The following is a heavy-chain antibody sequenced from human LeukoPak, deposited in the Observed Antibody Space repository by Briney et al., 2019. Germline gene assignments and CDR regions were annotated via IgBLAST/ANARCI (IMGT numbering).Heavy chain of an antibody. V-gene: IGHV3-48*03. CDR3: ARGALHVFDY. J-gene: IGHJ4*02. Sequence: SGGSLRLSCAASGFTFSDYEINWVRQAPGKGLEWIACISTSGSTTYYADSVKGQFTISSDNPKNSLFLQMNTLTAEDTAVYYCARGALHVFDYWGQGTPVTVSS. D-gene: IGHD3-10*02. CDR2: ISTSGSTT. CDR1: GFTFSDYE.